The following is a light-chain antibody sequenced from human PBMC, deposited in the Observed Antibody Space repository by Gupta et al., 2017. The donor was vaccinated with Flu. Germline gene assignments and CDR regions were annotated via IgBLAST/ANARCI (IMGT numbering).Light chain of an antibody. J-gene: IGLJ3*02. CDR2: DNN. V-gene: IGLV1-51*01. CDR3: GTWDSSLSAGV. CDR1: SSTIGNNY. Sequence: ISCSRSSSTIGNNYVSWYQQLPGTAPKLLIYDNNKRPSGIPDRFYCSKSDTSATLGITGLQTAAEADDYCGTWDSSLSAGVFGGGTKLTVL.